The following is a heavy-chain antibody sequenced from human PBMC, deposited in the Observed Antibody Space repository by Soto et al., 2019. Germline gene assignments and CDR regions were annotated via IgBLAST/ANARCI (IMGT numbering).Heavy chain of an antibody. D-gene: IGHD5-12*01. CDR3: AKDGDGYQH. V-gene: IGHV3-30*18. CDR2: ISYDGSNK. J-gene: IGHJ4*02. Sequence: LRLSCAASGFTFSSYDMHWVRQAPGKGLEWVAVISYDGSNKYYADSVKGRFTISRDNSKNTLYLQMNSLRAEDTAVYYCAKDGDGYQHWGQGTLVTVSS. CDR1: GFTFSSYD.